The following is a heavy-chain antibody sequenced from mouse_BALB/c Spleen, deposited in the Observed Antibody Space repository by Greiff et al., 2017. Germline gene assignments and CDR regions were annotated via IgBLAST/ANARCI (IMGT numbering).Heavy chain of an antibody. Sequence: EVHLVESGPGLVKPSQSLSLTCSVTGYSITSGYYWNWIRQFPGNKLEWMGYISYDGSNNYNPSLKNRISITRDTSKNQFFLKLNSVTTEDTATYYCARERGIYDGYYGFAYWGQGTLVTVSA. V-gene: IGHV3-6*02. CDR3: ARERGIYDGYYGFAY. J-gene: IGHJ3*01. D-gene: IGHD2-3*01. CDR1: GYSITSGYY. CDR2: ISYDGSN.